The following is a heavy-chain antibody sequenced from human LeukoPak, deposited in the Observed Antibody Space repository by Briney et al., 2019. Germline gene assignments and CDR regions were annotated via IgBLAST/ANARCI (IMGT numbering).Heavy chain of an antibody. D-gene: IGHD4-11*01. CDR3: ARDYGNYENWFDP. J-gene: IGHJ5*02. Sequence: GASVKVSCKASGYTFTGYYMHWVRQAPGQGLEWMGWINPNSGSANYAQKFQGRVTMTRDTSISTAYMEVSRLRSDDTAVYYCARDYGNYENWFDPWGQGTLVTVSS. V-gene: IGHV1-2*02. CDR2: INPNSGSA. CDR1: GYTFTGYY.